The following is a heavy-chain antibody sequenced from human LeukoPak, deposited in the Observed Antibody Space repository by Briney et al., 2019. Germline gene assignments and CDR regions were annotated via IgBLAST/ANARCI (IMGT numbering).Heavy chain of an antibody. CDR2: ISSSSTI. CDR3: ARVGCSGGSCYQVRYYYGMDV. CDR1: GFTFSSYS. V-gene: IGHV3-48*04. D-gene: IGHD2-15*01. Sequence: GGSLRLSCAASGFTFSSYSMNWVRQAPGKGLEWVSYISSSSTIYYADSVKGRFTISRDNAKNSLYLQMNSLRAEDTAVYYCARVGCSGGSCYQVRYYYGMDVWGQGTTVTVSS. J-gene: IGHJ6*02.